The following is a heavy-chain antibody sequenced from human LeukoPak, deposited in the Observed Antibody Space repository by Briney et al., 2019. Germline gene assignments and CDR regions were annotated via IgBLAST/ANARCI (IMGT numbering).Heavy chain of an antibody. Sequence: RGGSLRLSCAASGFPFSSYAMSWVPQAAGKGLEWVSGVSGSAGSTYYEDSVKGRFTISRDNSKNTLYLQMNSLRAEDTAVYYCAKSDYYDSSGHPSSFEYWGQGTLVTVSS. CDR3: AKSDYYDSSGHPSSFEY. D-gene: IGHD3-22*01. CDR2: VSGSAGST. CDR1: GFPFSSYA. V-gene: IGHV3-23*01. J-gene: IGHJ4*02.